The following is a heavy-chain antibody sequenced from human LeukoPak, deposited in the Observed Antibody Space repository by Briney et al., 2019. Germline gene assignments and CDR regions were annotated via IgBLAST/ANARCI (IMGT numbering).Heavy chain of an antibody. CDR3: ARGTIFGVVIMDYYYYYMDV. D-gene: IGHD3-3*01. CDR2: IIPIFGTA. CDR1: GGTFSSYA. V-gene: IGHV1-69*01. J-gene: IGHJ6*03. Sequence: HWASVKVSCKASGGTFSSYAISWVRQAPGQGLEWMGGIIPIFGTANYAQKFQGRVTITADESTSTAYMELSSLRSEDTAVYYCARGTIFGVVIMDYYYYYMDVWGKGTTVTVSS.